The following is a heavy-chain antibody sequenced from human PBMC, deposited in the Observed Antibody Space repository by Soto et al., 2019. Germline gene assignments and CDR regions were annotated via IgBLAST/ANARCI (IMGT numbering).Heavy chain of an antibody. CDR2: IYYSGST. V-gene: IGHV4-31*03. CDR1: GGSISSGGYY. Sequence: SETLSLTCTVSGGSISSGGYYWSWIRQHPGKGLEWIGYIYYSGSTYYNPSLKSRVTISVDTSKNQFSLKLSSVTAADTAVYYCAREGYGSAHGMDVWGQGTTVTVS. J-gene: IGHJ6*02. CDR3: AREGYGSAHGMDV. D-gene: IGHD3-10*01.